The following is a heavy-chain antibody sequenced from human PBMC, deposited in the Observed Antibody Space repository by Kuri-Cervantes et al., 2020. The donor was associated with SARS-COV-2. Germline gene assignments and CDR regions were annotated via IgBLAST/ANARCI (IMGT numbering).Heavy chain of an antibody. Sequence: SETLSLTCAVYGGSFSGYYWSWIRQPPGKGLEWVGEINHSGGTNYNPSLKSRVTISVDTSKNQFSLKLSSVTAADTAVYYCARAPGIAVAGAFDYWGQGTLVTVSS. CDR2: INHSGGT. CDR1: GGSFSGYY. J-gene: IGHJ4*02. D-gene: IGHD6-19*01. CDR3: ARAPGIAVAGAFDY. V-gene: IGHV4-34*01.